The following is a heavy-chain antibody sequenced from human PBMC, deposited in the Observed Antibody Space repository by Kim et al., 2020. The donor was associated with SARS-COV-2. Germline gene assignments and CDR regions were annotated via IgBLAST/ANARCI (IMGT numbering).Heavy chain of an antibody. Sequence: RGVRPYAPYTAKGQSTISRDNSKKTVYLQMNSLRAEDTAVYYCANLRDGYWGQGTLVTVSS. V-gene: IGHV3-23*01. CDR2: RGVRP. J-gene: IGHJ4*02. CDR3: ANLRDGY. D-gene: IGHD3-3*01.